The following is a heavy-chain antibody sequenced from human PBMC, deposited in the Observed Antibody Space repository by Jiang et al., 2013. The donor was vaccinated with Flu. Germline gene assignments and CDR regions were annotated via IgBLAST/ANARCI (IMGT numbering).Heavy chain of an antibody. D-gene: IGHD3-22*01. J-gene: IGHJ4*02. CDR1: GGSISSGGYS. V-gene: IGHV4-30-4*07. Sequence: GPGLVKPSQTLSLTCAVSGGSISSGGYSWSWIRQPPGKGLEWIGYIYYSGSTYYNPSLKSRVTISVDTSKNQFSLKLSSVTAADTAVYYCARGFSYYYDSSAYYDDYWGQGTLVTVSS. CDR2: IYYSGST. CDR3: ARGFSYYYDSSAYYDDY.